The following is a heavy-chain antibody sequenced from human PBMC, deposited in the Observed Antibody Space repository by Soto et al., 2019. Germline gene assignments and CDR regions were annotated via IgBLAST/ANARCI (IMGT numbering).Heavy chain of an antibody. CDR3: ARRGHDFWSGENYYYGMDV. V-gene: IGHV4-4*02. CDR2: IYHSGST. Sequence: LSLTCAVSCGSISSSNWWRWVRQPPGKGLEWLGEIYHSGSTNYNPSLKSRITISVDKSKNQFSLKLSSVTAADTAVYYCARRGHDFWSGENYYYGMDVWGQGTTATVSS. D-gene: IGHD3-3*01. CDR1: CGSISSSNW. J-gene: IGHJ6*02.